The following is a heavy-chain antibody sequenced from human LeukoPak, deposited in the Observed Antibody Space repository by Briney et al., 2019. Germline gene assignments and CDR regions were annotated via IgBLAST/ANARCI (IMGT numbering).Heavy chain of an antibody. Sequence: RASVKVSCKASGGTFSSYAISWVRQAPGQGLEWMGGIIPIFGTANYAQKFQGRVTITADESTSTAYMELSSLRSEDTAVYYCAREFSVTIFGVVSLDYWGQGTLVTVSS. CDR2: IIPIFGTA. CDR1: GGTFSSYA. D-gene: IGHD3-3*01. J-gene: IGHJ4*02. CDR3: AREFSVTIFGVVSLDY. V-gene: IGHV1-69*13.